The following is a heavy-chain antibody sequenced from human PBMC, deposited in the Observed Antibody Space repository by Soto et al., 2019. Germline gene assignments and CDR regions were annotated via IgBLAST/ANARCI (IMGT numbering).Heavy chain of an antibody. D-gene: IGHD5-12*01. CDR1: GFTFSSYE. Sequence: HPGGSLRLSCAASGFTFSSYEMNWVRQAPGKGLEWVSYISSSGSTIYYADSVKGRFTISRDNAKNSLYLQMNSLRAEDTAVYYCARARPKGDGYNSWFDPWGQGTLVTVSS. V-gene: IGHV3-48*03. CDR3: ARARPKGDGYNSWFDP. CDR2: ISSSGSTI. J-gene: IGHJ5*02.